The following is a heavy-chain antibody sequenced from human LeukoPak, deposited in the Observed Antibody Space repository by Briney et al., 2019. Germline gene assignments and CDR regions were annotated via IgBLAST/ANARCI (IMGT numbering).Heavy chain of an antibody. D-gene: IGHD3-22*01. Sequence: GGSLRLSCAASGFTFSSYSMNWVRQAPGKGLEWVSSISSSSSYIYYADSVKGRFTISRDNAKNSLYLQMNSLRAEDTAVYYCARDGSYYDSSGWTDWGQGTLVTVSS. CDR1: GFTFSSYS. J-gene: IGHJ4*02. CDR2: ISSSSSYI. V-gene: IGHV3-21*01. CDR3: ARDGSYYDSSGWTD.